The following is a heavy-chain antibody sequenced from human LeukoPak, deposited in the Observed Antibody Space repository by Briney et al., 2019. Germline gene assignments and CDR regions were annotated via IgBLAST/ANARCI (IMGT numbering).Heavy chain of an antibody. V-gene: IGHV3-23*01. D-gene: IGHD6-19*01. Sequence: GGSLRLSCAASGFTFSNSAMSWVRQAPGKGLEWGSTLSGSGITTYYADSVKGRFTISGDNSKNTLYLQMNSLRAEDTAVYYCAKGIYSSGWSYFDYWGHGTLVTVSS. CDR1: GFTFSNSA. CDR3: AKGIYSSGWSYFDY. J-gene: IGHJ4*01. CDR2: LSGSGITT.